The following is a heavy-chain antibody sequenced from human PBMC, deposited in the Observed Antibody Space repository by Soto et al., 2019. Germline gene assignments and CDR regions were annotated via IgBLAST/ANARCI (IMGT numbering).Heavy chain of an antibody. V-gene: IGHV1-69*01. CDR1: GGTFSSYA. J-gene: IGHJ4*02. CDR3: ASTGTTREGGILFDY. CDR2: IIPIFGTA. Sequence: QVQLVQSGAEVKKPGSSVKVSCKASGGTFSSYAISWVRQAPGQGLEWMGGIIPIFGTANYAQKFQGRVMITADESTRTAYMELSSLRSEDTAVYYCASTGTTREGGILFDYWGQGTLVTVSS. D-gene: IGHD1-7*01.